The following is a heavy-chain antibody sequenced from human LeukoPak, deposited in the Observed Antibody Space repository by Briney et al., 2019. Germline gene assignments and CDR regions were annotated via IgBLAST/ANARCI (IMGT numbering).Heavy chain of an antibody. J-gene: IGHJ3*02. V-gene: IGHV3-73*01. Sequence: GGSLRLSCAASGFTFSDSAMHWVRQASGKGLEWVGRIRSKANTYATAYAASVKGRFTISRDDSKNTAFLQMNSLKPEDTAVYYCTRRRYYYDSFGYYPDGFDIWGQGTMVTVSS. CDR3: TRRRYYYDSFGYYPDGFDI. D-gene: IGHD3-22*01. CDR1: GFTFSDSA. CDR2: IRSKANTYAT.